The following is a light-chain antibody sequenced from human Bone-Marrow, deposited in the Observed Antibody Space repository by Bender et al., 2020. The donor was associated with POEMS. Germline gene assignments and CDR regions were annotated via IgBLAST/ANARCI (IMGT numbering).Light chain of an antibody. V-gene: IGLV2-14*03. CDR1: SSDVGSYDF. J-gene: IGLJ2*01. Sequence: QSALTQPASVSGSPGQSITISCTGTSSDVGSYDFVSWFQQHPGKAPKLMISDVNHRPSGVSFRFSGAKSGNTASLTISGLQAEDEADYYCSSFTSRSTLVFGGGTKLTVL. CDR2: DVN. CDR3: SSFTSRSTLV.